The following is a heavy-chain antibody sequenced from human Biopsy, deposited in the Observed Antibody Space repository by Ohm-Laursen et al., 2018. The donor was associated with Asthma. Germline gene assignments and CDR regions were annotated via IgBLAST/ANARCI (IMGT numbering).Heavy chain of an antibody. J-gene: IGHJ4*02. Sequence: SDTLSLTCTVSGGSMSSSSYYWGWIRQPPGKGLEWMGSISYTGSAYHNPSLKSRVTISVDTSKNHFSLKLSSVTAADTAVYYYAGHWDWGSFFDYWGQGTPVTVSS. CDR2: ISYTGSA. CDR1: GGSMSSSSYY. D-gene: IGHD7-27*01. V-gene: IGHV4-39*01. CDR3: AGHWDWGSFFDY.